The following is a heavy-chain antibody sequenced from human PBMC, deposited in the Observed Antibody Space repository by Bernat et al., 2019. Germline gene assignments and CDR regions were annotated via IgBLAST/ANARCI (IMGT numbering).Heavy chain of an antibody. J-gene: IGHJ3*01. CDR2: ISYSGNL. V-gene: IGHV4-39*01. Sequence: QLQLQESGPGLVKPSETLSLTCTVSVGSISSSSYYWGWIRQPPGKGLEWIGSISYSGNLYYNPSLKSRVTISVDTSKNQFSLKLSSVTAAETAVYYCARLEVTTVDAFDLWGQGTMVTVSS. CDR3: ARLEVTTVDAFDL. D-gene: IGHD4-17*01. CDR1: VGSISSSSYY.